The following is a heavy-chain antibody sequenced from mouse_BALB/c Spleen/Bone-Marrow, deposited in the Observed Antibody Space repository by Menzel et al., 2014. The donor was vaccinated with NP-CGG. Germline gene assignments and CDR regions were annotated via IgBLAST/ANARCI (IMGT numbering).Heavy chain of an antibody. J-gene: IGHJ4*01. V-gene: IGHV14-3*02. CDR2: IDPANGNT. D-gene: IGHD4-1*01. Sequence: LVESGAELVKPGASVKLSCAASGFNIKDTYMHWVKQRPEQGLEWIGRIDPANGNTKYDPKFQGKATITADTSSNTAYLQLSSPKSEDTAVYYCARWEYYAMDYWGQGTSVTVSS. CDR3: ARWEYYAMDY. CDR1: GFNIKDTY.